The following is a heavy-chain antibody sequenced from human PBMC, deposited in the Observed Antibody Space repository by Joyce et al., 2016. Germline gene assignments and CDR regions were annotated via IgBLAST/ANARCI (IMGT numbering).Heavy chain of an antibody. CDR1: GFMFSDHY. V-gene: IGHV3-72*01. CDR2: MRIKGSSYST. D-gene: IGHD2-8*01. CDR3: ARVGFCTNGVCYPPYYLDF. J-gene: IGHJ4*02. Sequence: EVQLVESGGGLVQPGGSLGLSCAASGFMFSDHYMDWVRQAPGKGLEWVGRMRIKGSSYSTEYAASVSGRFTISRDDSTNSLYLHMNSLKTDDTAVYYCARVGFCTNGVCYPPYYLDFWGQGTRVTVSS.